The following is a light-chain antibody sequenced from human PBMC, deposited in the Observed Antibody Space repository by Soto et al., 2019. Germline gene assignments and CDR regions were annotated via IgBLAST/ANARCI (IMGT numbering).Light chain of an antibody. CDR3: QQRSNWPLT. Sequence: ESVLTQSPATLSLSPGERATLSCRASQSVSSYLAWYQQRPGQAPRLLIYDASNRAAGIPARFSGSGPGTDFTLTISSLEPEDFAVYYCQQRSNWPLTFGGGTKVDIK. J-gene: IGKJ4*01. CDR1: QSVSSY. CDR2: DAS. V-gene: IGKV3-11*01.